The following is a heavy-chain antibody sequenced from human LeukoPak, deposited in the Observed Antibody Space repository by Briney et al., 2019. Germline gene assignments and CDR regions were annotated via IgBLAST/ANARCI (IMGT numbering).Heavy chain of an antibody. V-gene: IGHV4-34*01. CDR3: ARVVEMATITVDY. J-gene: IGHJ4*02. D-gene: IGHD5-24*01. Sequence: SETLSLTCAVYGGSFSGYYWSWIRQPPGKGLEWIGEINHSGSTNYNPSLKSRVTMSVDTSKNQFSLKLSSVTAADTAVYYCARVVEMATITVDYWGQGTLVTVSS. CDR1: GGSFSGYY. CDR2: INHSGST.